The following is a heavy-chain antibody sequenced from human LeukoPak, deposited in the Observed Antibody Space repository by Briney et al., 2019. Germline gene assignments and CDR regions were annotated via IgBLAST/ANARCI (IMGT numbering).Heavy chain of an antibody. J-gene: IGHJ4*02. CDR1: GGSVSSGDYY. CDR2: IYYSGST. V-gene: IGHV4-30-4*01. CDR3: ARALDDFWSGYHFDY. Sequence: SQTLSLTCTVSGGSVSSGDYYWSWIRQPPGQGLEWIGYIYYSGSTYYNPSLKSRVTISVDTSKNQFSLKLSSVTAADTAVYYCARALDDFWSGYHFDYWGQGTLVTVSS. D-gene: IGHD3-3*01.